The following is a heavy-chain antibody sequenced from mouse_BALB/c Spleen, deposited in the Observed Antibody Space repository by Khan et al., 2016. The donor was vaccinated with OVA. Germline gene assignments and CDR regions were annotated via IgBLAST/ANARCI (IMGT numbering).Heavy chain of an antibody. V-gene: IGHV9-3-1*01. CDR2: INTYTGEP. J-gene: IGHJ4*01. CDR3: ARPPYFSYVMVY. CDR1: GYTFTNYG. Sequence: QIQLVQSGPELKKPGETVKISCKASGYTFTNYGMNWVKQAPGKGLKWMGWINTYTGEPTYADDFKGRFAFSLETSASTADLQINNLKSEDTATYFCARPPYFSYVMVYWGQGTSVTVSS. D-gene: IGHD2-10*01.